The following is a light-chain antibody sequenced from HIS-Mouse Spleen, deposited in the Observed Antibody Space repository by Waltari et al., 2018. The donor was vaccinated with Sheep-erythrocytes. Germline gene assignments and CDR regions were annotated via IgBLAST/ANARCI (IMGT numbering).Light chain of an antibody. V-gene: IGLV2-14*01. CDR2: EVS. J-gene: IGLJ3*02. CDR3: SSYTSSSTLWV. Sequence: QSALTQPASVSGSPGQSITISCPGTSSDVGGYKYVSWYQQHPGKAPKLMIYEVSNRPSGVPNRFSGSKSGNTASLTISGLQAEDEADYYCSSYTSSSTLWVFGGGTKLTVL. CDR1: SSDVGGYKY.